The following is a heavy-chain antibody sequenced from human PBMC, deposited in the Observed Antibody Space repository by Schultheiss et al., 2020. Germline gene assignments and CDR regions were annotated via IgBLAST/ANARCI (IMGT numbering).Heavy chain of an antibody. D-gene: IGHD6-6*01. CDR2: IYYSGST. CDR1: GGSISSYY. CDR3: ARGPSNNYFGP. J-gene: IGHJ5*02. V-gene: IGHV4-59*01. Sequence: SETLSLTCTVSGGSISSYYWGWIRQPPGKGLEWIGYIYYSGSTNYNPSLKSRVTISVDTSKSQFSLKVTSVTAADTAVYYCARGPSNNYFGPWGQGTLVTGYS.